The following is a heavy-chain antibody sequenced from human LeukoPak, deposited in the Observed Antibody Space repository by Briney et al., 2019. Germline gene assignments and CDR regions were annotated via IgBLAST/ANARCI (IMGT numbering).Heavy chain of an antibody. CDR3: ARQRPYYDSSGYYNSPGYYYGMDV. V-gene: IGHV4-34*01. Sequence: SETLSLTCAVYGGSFSGYYWSWIRQPPGKGLEWIGEINHSGSTNYNPSLKSRVTISVDTSKNQFFLKLSSVTAADTAVYYCARQRPYYDSSGYYNSPGYYYGMDVWGQGTTVTVSS. CDR2: INHSGST. J-gene: IGHJ6*02. CDR1: GGSFSGYY. D-gene: IGHD3-22*01.